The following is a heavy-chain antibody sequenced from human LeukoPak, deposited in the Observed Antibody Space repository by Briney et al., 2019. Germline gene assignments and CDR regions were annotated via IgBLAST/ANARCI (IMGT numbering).Heavy chain of an antibody. D-gene: IGHD3-22*01. V-gene: IGHV3-48*01. CDR3: ARAYDPSGSHYYYFMDV. CDR1: GFPFNSCV. CDR2: INSGSDTV. J-gene: IGHJ6*03. Sequence: GGSLRLSCVASGFPFNSCVVNWVRQVPGKGLEWVSYINSGSDTVYYADSVRGRFTISRDNAKNSLSLQMNSLRAEDTAVYFCARAYDPSGSHYYYFMDVWGKGTTVTVSS.